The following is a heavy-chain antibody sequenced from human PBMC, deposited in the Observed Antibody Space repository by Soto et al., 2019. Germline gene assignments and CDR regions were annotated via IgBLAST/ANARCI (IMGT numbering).Heavy chain of an antibody. J-gene: IGHJ6*02. Sequence: GGPVKVSCKTSGYTFSNYGINWARQAPGQGLEWMGWISGYNGNTNYAQTVQGRVTRTTDTSTGTVDMERRSLKSDDTAIHYCSRFIMVGGWFDSNYYHCMDAWGQGPTFTVSS. CDR1: GYTFSNYG. D-gene: IGHD6-19*01. V-gene: IGHV1-18*01. CDR2: ISGYNGNT. CDR3: SRFIMVGGWFDSNYYHCMDA.